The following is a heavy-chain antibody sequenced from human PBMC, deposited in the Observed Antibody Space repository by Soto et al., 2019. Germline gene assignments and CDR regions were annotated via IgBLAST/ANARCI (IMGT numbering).Heavy chain of an antibody. CDR1: GGSISSSSYY. D-gene: IGHD3-10*01. V-gene: IGHV4-39*01. CDR2: IYYSGST. CDR3: ARPNTDLLWFGELGFDP. J-gene: IGHJ5*02. Sequence: PSETLSLTCTVSGGSISSSSYYWGWIRQPPGKGLEWIGSIYYSGSTYYNPSLKSRVTISVDTSKNQFSLKLSSVTAADTAVYYCARPNTDLLWFGELGFDPWGQGTLVTVSS.